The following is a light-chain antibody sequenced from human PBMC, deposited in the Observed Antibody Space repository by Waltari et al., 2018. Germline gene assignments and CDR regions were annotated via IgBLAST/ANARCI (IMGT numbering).Light chain of an antibody. J-gene: IGKJ2*01. CDR2: LGS. CDR3: MQVLQTPYT. CDR1: QSLLHTNGYNY. V-gene: IGKV2-28*01. Sequence: IVMTKSPLSLPVTPGEPASIPCRSSQSLLHTNGYNYLVWYLQKPGQSPQVLIYLGSNRASGVPDRFSGSGSGTDFTLKISRVEPEDVGVYYCMQVLQTPYTFGQGTKLEIK.